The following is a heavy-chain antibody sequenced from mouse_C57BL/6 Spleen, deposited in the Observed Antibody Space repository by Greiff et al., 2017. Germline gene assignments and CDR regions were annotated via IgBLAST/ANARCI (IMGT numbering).Heavy chain of an antibody. Sequence: EVQLQQSGPELVKPGASVKIPCKASGYTFTDYNMDWVKQSHGKSLEWIGDINPNNGGTIYNQKFKGKATLTVDKSSSTAYMELRSLTSEDTAVYYCAREEKGPDGGYFDYWGQGTTLTVSS. J-gene: IGHJ2*01. CDR2: INPNNGGT. V-gene: IGHV1-18*01. CDR1: GYTFTDYN. CDR3: AREEKGPDGGYFDY.